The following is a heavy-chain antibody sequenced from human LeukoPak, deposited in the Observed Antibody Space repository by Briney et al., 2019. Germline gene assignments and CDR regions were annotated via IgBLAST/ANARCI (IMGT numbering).Heavy chain of an antibody. CDR2: IYTGGRT. V-gene: IGHV3-53*01. D-gene: IGHD6-19*01. CDR3: ATTQRGAVAFAY. J-gene: IGHJ4*02. Sequence: SGGSLRLSCAASGFTVSSNYMSWVRQAPGKGLEWVSVIYTGGRTYYADSVKGRFTISRDNSKNMLYLQMNSLRAEDTAIYYCATTQRGAVAFAYWGQGTLVTVSS. CDR1: GFTVSSNY.